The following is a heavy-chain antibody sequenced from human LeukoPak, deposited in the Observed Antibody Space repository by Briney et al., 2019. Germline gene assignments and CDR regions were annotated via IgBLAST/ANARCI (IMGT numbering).Heavy chain of an antibody. CDR3: ARRAYNWNYGY. CDR2: IYYSGST. Sequence: PSETLSLTCTVSGGSIGSSSYYWGWIRQPPGKGLEWIGSIYYSGSTYYNPSLKSRVTISVDTSKNQFSLKLSSVTAADTAVYYCARRAYNWNYGYWGQGTLVTVSS. CDR1: GGSIGSSSYY. J-gene: IGHJ4*02. D-gene: IGHD1-7*01. V-gene: IGHV4-39*01.